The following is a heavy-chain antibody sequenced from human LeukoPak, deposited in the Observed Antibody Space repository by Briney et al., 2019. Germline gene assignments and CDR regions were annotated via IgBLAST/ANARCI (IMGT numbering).Heavy chain of an antibody. V-gene: IGHV3-9*01. CDR3: AKDTGYNWNDSVDWFDP. D-gene: IGHD1-20*01. CDR1: GFTFDDYA. J-gene: IGHJ5*02. Sequence: GGSLRLSCAASGFTFDDYAMHWVWQAPGKGLEWVSGISWNSGSIGYADSVKGRFTISRDNAKNSLYLQMNSLRAEDTALYYCAKDTGYNWNDSVDWFDPWGQGTLVTVSS. CDR2: ISWNSGSI.